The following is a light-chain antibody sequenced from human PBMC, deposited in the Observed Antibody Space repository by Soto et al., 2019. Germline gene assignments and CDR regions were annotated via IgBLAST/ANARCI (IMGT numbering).Light chain of an antibody. CDR1: QTISSW. Sequence: DIQMTQSPSTLSGSVGDRVTITCLASQTISSWLAWYQQKPGKAPKLLIYKASTLKSGVPSRFSGSGSGTEFTLTISSLQPDDFATYYCQHYNSYSWTFGQGTKGDIK. V-gene: IGKV1-5*03. CDR2: KAS. CDR3: QHYNSYSWT. J-gene: IGKJ1*01.